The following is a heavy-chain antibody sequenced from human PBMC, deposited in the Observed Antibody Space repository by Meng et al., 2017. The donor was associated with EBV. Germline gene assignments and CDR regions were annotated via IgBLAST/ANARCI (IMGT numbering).Heavy chain of an antibody. CDR1: AGSISSSSYY. J-gene: IGHJ4*02. Sequence: QLQLQESGPGLVKPSETLSLPCPVSAGSISSSSYYWGWIRQPPGKGLEWIGSIYYSGTTYYSPSLKSRVTISVDTSKNQFSLKLSSVTAADTAVYYCARHRDRQDYGDYMVFYYFDYWGQGTLVTVSS. CDR3: ARHRDRQDYGDYMVFYYFDY. V-gene: IGHV4-39*01. CDR2: IYYSGTT. D-gene: IGHD4-17*01.